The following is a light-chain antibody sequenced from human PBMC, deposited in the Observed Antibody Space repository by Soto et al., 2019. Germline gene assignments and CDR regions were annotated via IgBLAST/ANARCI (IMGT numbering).Light chain of an antibody. CDR2: KAS. Sequence: DIQMTHSPCSMCSSXVDGVTIAXXASQSISNFLNWYQQKPGKAPKLLIYKASTLKSGVPSRFSGSGSGTEFTLTISSLQPEDFATYYCQETYRSPVTFGQGTKVDI. J-gene: IGKJ2*01. CDR3: QETYRSPVT. V-gene: IGKV1-39*01. CDR1: QSISNF.